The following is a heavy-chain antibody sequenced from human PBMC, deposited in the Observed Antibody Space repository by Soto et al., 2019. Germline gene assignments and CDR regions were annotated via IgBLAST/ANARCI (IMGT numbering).Heavy chain of an antibody. V-gene: IGHV3-33*01. CDR2: IWYDGSNK. D-gene: IGHD2-15*01. CDR1: GFTFSSYG. Sequence: GSLRLSCAASGFTFSSYGMHWVRQAPGKGLEWVAVIWYDGSNKYYADSVKGRFTISRDNSKNTLYLQMNSLRAEDTAVYYCARGYCSGGSCRPRPYYYYGMDVWGQGTTVTVSS. CDR3: ARGYCSGGSCRPRPYYYYGMDV. J-gene: IGHJ6*02.